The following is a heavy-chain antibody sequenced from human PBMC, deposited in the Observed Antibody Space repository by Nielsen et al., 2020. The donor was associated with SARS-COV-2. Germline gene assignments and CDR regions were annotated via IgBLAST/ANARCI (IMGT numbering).Heavy chain of an antibody. CDR2: INAVNGKT. Sequence: ASVKVSCKASGYTFTSYAMHWVRQAPGQRLEWMGWINAVNGKTNHSPNFQGRVTITRDTSTSTAYMELRSLRSDDTSVYYCARPITNNYYYYYMDVWGKGTTVTVSS. V-gene: IGHV1-3*01. CDR1: GYTFTSYA. D-gene: IGHD1-1*01. J-gene: IGHJ6*03. CDR3: ARPITNNYYYYYMDV.